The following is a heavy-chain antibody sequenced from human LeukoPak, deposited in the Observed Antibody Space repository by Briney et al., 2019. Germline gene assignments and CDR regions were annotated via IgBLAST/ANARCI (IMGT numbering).Heavy chain of an antibody. CDR2: IYSGGNT. V-gene: IGHV3-53*01. J-gene: IGHJ1*01. CDR3: ARFNEQQMYFQH. Sequence: GGSLRLSCAASGFTVSNNYMSWVRQAPGKGLEWVSVIYSGGNTYYADSVKGRFTISRDNSKNTPYLQMNSLRAEDTAVYYCARFNEQQMYFQHWGQGTLVTVSS. CDR1: GFTVSNNY. D-gene: IGHD6-13*01.